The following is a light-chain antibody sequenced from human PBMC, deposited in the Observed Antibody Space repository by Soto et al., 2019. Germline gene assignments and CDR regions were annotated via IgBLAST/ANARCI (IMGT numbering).Light chain of an antibody. J-gene: IGKJ1*01. CDR3: QQYGSSRT. Sequence: EIVLTQSPATLSLSPGERATLSCGASQCVSSNYLAWYQQKPGLAPRLLIYDASNRATGIPDRFSGSGSGTDFTLTISRLEPEDSAVYYCQQYGSSRTFGQGTKVEI. CDR2: DAS. CDR1: QCVSSNY. V-gene: IGKV3D-20*01.